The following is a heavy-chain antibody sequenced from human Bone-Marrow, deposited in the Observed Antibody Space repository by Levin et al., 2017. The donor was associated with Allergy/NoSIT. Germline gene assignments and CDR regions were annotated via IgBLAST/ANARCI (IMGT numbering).Heavy chain of an antibody. CDR3: AKGYCSAGSCYSGPFDT. CDR1: GIILDIYA. J-gene: IGHJ4*02. V-gene: IGHV3-9*01. D-gene: IGHD2-15*01. CDR2: ISWDSAGI. Sequence: GGSLRLSCAASGIILDIYAMHWVRQAPGKGLEWVSSISWDSAGIGYADSVKGRFTISRDNAKNSLYLQINSLRVEDTALYYCAKGYCSAGSCYSGPFDTWGQGTLVTVSS.